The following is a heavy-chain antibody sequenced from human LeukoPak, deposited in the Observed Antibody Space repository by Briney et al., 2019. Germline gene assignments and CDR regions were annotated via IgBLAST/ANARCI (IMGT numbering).Heavy chain of an antibody. CDR1: GFTFSSYG. Sequence: PGGSLRLSCAASGFTFSSYGMHWVRQAPGKGLEWVAVISYDGSNKYYADSVKGRFTISRDNSKNTLYLQMNSLRAEDTAVYYCAKGSSTFDYWGQGTPVTVSS. CDR3: AKGSSTFDY. CDR2: ISYDGSNK. J-gene: IGHJ4*02. V-gene: IGHV3-30*18. D-gene: IGHD2-15*01.